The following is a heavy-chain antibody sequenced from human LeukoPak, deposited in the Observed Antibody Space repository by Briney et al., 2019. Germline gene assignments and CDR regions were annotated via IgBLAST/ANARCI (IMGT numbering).Heavy chain of an antibody. CDR1: GYTFTSYG. D-gene: IGHD3-22*01. CDR2: ISAYNGNT. Sequence: GASVKVSCKASGYTFTSYGISWLRQAPGQGLEWMGWISAYNGNTNYAQKLQGRVTMTTDTSTSTAYMELRSLRSDDTAVYYCARADLPYYYDSSGYFDYWGQGTLVTVSS. V-gene: IGHV1-18*01. J-gene: IGHJ4*02. CDR3: ARADLPYYYDSSGYFDY.